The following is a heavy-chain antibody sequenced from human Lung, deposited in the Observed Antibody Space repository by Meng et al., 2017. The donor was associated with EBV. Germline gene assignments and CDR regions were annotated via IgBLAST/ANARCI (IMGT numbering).Heavy chain of an antibody. CDR2: IYYSGST. CDR1: GGSISSGGYY. V-gene: IGHV4-31*03. D-gene: IGHD4-11*01. Sequence: HVHRLEPRPRLVKPSQTLSLTCTVSGGSISSGGYYWSWIRQHPGKGLEWIGYIYYSGSTYYNPSLKSRVTISVDTSKNQFSLKLSSVTAADTAVYYCAATVNDGYFDYWGQGTLVTVSS. J-gene: IGHJ4*02. CDR3: AATVNDGYFDY.